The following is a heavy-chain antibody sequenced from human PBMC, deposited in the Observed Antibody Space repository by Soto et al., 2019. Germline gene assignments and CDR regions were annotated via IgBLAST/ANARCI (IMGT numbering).Heavy chain of an antibody. J-gene: IGHJ3*02. CDR1: GGSISSSSYY. CDR3: VRHSTDYYDSSGYPNDAFDI. D-gene: IGHD3-22*01. V-gene: IGHV4-39*01. Sequence: SETLSLTCTVSGGSISSSSYYWGWIRQPPGKGLEWIGSIYYSGSTYYNPSLKSRVTISVDTSKNQFSLKLSSVTAADTAVYYCVRHSTDYYDSSGYPNDAFDIWGQGTMVTVSS. CDR2: IYYSGST.